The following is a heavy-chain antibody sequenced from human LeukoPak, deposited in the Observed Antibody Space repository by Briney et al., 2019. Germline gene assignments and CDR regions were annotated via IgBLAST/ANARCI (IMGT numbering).Heavy chain of an antibody. CDR2: FYSSGST. CDR3: AGGLYDSSGYYQYYFEY. D-gene: IGHD3-22*01. CDR1: GFTVSSNY. V-gene: IGHV3-53*01. J-gene: IGHJ4*02. Sequence: GVTLRLSCAASGFTVSSNYMSWVRQAPGKGLEWVSIFYSSGSTYYADSVKGRFTISRDNSKNTLYLQMKSLRAEDTAVYYCAGGLYDSSGYYQYYFEYWGQGTLVTVSS.